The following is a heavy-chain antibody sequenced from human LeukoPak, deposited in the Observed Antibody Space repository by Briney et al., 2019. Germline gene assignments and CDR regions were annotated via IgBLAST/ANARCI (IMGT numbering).Heavy chain of an antibody. CDR1: GGSISSYY. CDR3: ASPWDIVVVPASAGDAFDI. J-gene: IGHJ3*02. V-gene: IGHV4-39*01. CDR2: IYYSGST. D-gene: IGHD2-2*01. Sequence: PSETLSLTCTVSGGSISSYYWGWIRQPPGKGLEWIGSIYYSGSTYYNPSLKSRVTISVDTSKNQFSLKLSSVTAADTAVYYCASPWDIVVVPASAGDAFDIWGQGTMVTVSS.